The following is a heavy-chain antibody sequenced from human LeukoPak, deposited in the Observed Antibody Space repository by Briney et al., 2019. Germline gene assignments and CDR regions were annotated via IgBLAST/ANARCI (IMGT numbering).Heavy chain of an antibody. D-gene: IGHD6-19*01. CDR2: ISGSGGTT. J-gene: IGHJ4*02. V-gene: IGHV3-23*01. CDR1: GFPFSSYA. Sequence: GSLRLSCAASGFPFSSYAMSWVRQAPGKGLEWVSRISGSGGTTYYADSVRGRFTISRDSSRNTLYLQMNSLRAEDTAVYYCAKAAGSSGWYHLDYWGQGTLVTVSS. CDR3: AKAAGSSGWYHLDY.